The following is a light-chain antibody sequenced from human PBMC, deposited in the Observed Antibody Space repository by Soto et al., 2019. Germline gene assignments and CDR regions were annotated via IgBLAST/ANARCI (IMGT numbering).Light chain of an antibody. Sequence: QSALTQPASVSGSPGQSITVSCTGTSSDVGKYNLVSWYQQHPGKAPKLLIYEGSKRPSGVSNRFSGSKSGNTAYLTISVLHAEDEADYYCCSYAGSLTLVFGGGTKVTVL. CDR2: EGS. CDR3: CSYAGSLTLV. CDR1: SSDVGKYNL. V-gene: IGLV2-23*01. J-gene: IGLJ2*01.